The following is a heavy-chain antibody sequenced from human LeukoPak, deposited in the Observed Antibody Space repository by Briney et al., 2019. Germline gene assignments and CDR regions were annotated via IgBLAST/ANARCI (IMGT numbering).Heavy chain of an antibody. CDR2: IKSKTDGGTT. V-gene: IGHV3-15*01. Sequence: GGSHGPSCAASGFAFSNACMSWVGQAPGKGLEWVGRIKSKTDGGTTDYAAPGKGTFTIARDDSKNTLYLQMNSLKTEDTAVYYCTTGGYGGQFHYWSQETLVTVSS. CDR1: GFAFSNAC. D-gene: IGHD5-12*01. J-gene: IGHJ4*02. CDR3: TTGGYGGQFHY.